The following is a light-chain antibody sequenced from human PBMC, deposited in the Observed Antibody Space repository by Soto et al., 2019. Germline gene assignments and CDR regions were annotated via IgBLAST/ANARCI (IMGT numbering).Light chain of an antibody. Sequence: QLVLTQPPSVSGAPGQRVTISCTGSSSNIGAGYDVHWYQQLPGTAPKLLIYDNTNRPSGVPDRFSGSKSGTXASLAITGLQAEDEADYYCQSYDSSLSGSVFGGGTKLTVL. CDR1: SSNIGAGYD. V-gene: IGLV1-40*01. J-gene: IGLJ2*01. CDR2: DNT. CDR3: QSYDSSLSGSV.